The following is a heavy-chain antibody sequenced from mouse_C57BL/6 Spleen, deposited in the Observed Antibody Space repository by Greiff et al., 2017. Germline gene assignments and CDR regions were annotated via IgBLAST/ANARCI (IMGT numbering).Heavy chain of an antibody. D-gene: IGHD1-2*01. CDR3: SIGYYGFAY. CDR1: GYTFTSYW. J-gene: IGHJ3*01. V-gene: IGHV1-74*01. Sequence: QVQLQQPGAELVKPGASVKVSCKASGYTFTSYWMHWVKQRPGQGLEWIGRINPSDSDTNYNQKFKGKATLTVDKSSSPAYMQLSILTSEDAAVYYYSIGYYGFAYWGQGTLVTVSA. CDR2: INPSDSDT.